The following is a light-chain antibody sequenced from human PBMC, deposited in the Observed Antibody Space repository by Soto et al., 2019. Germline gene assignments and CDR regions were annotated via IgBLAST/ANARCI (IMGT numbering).Light chain of an antibody. V-gene: IGLV2-14*01. CDR1: RSDVGRYNY. CDR3: SSYSTTRSPHLL. CDR2: EVT. Sequence: QSVLTQPASVSGSPGQSVTISCTGTRSDVGRYNYVSWYQQHPGKAPKLLIYEVTYRTSGVSTRFPASKSGSTSSLTISGIQAEDEADYYCSSYSTTRSPHLLFGGGTKQTVL. J-gene: IGLJ2*01.